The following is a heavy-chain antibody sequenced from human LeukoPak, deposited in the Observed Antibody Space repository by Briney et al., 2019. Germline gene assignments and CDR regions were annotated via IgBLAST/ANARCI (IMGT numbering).Heavy chain of an antibody. D-gene: IGHD3-22*01. CDR2: IYPGDSDT. J-gene: IGHJ4*02. CDR3: ARLSYDSSGSHDY. CDR1: GYSFTNYW. Sequence: GESLKISCKGSGYSFTNYWIGWVRQMPGTGLEWVGIIYPGDSDTRYNSSFQGQVTISVDKSISTAFLQWSSLKASDTAMYYCARLSYDSSGSHDYWGQGTLVTVSS. V-gene: IGHV5-51*01.